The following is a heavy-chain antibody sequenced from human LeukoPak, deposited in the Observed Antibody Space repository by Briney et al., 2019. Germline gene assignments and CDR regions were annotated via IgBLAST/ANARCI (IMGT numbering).Heavy chain of an antibody. V-gene: IGHV3-30*03. D-gene: IGHD3-3*01. CDR1: GFTFSSYG. J-gene: IGHJ3*02. CDR2: ISYDGSNK. CDR3: ARDGPPYYDFWSGYYNDAFDI. Sequence: GGSLRLSCAASGFTFSSYGMHWVRQAPGKGLEWVAVISYDGSNKYYADSVKGRFTISRDNSKNTLYLQMNSLRAEDTAVYYCARDGPPYYDFWSGYYNDAFDIWGQGTMVTVSS.